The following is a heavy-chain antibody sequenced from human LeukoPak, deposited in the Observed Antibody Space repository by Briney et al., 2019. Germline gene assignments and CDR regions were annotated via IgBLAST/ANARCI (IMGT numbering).Heavy chain of an antibody. CDR3: AKGERITMVRGVISHYFDY. D-gene: IGHD3-10*01. Sequence: GGSLRLSYAASGFTFSSYAMSWVRQAPGKGLEWVSAISGSGGSTYYADFVKGRFTISRDNSKNTLYLQMNSLRAEDTAVYYCAKGERITMVRGVISHYFDYWGQGTLVTVSS. CDR1: GFTFSSYA. J-gene: IGHJ4*02. CDR2: ISGSGGST. V-gene: IGHV3-23*01.